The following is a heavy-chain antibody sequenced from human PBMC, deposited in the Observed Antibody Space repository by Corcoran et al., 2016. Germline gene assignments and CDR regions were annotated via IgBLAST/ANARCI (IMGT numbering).Heavy chain of an antibody. D-gene: IGHD6-19*01. Sequence: QVQLQESGPGLVKPSETLSLTCTVSGGSVSSGSYYWSWIRQPPGKGLEWSGYIYYSGGTNYNPSLKSRVTISVDTSKNQFSLKLCSVTAADTAVYYCARARAVAPGWFDPWGQGTLVTVSS. J-gene: IGHJ5*02. CDR3: ARARAVAPGWFDP. V-gene: IGHV4-61*01. CDR2: IYYSGGT. CDR1: GGSVSSGSYY.